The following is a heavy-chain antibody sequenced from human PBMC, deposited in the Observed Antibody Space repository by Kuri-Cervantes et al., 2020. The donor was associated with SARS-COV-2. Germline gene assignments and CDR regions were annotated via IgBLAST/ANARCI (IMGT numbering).Heavy chain of an antibody. CDR3: ARSDYYYYMDV. Sequence: GESLKISCAASGFTVSSNYMSWVRQAPGKGLEWVSVIYSGGGTYYAASVKGRFTISRDNSKNTLYLQMNSLGAEDTAVYYCARSDYYYYMDVRGKGTTVTVSS. CDR2: IYSGGGT. J-gene: IGHJ6*03. V-gene: IGHV3-66*01. CDR1: GFTVSSNY.